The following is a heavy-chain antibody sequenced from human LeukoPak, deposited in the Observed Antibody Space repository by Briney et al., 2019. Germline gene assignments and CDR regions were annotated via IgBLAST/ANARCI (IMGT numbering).Heavy chain of an antibody. Sequence: PGGSLRLSCAASGFTFSSYAMSWVRQAPGKGLEWVSVIYSGGSTYYADSVKGRFTISRGNAKNSLYLQMNSLRAEDTAVYYCAGDQRSSTSPPRGYYYCYMDVWGKGTTVTISS. J-gene: IGHJ6*03. CDR3: AGDQRSSTSPPRGYYYCYMDV. CDR1: GFTFSSYA. D-gene: IGHD2-2*01. V-gene: IGHV3-66*01. CDR2: IYSGGST.